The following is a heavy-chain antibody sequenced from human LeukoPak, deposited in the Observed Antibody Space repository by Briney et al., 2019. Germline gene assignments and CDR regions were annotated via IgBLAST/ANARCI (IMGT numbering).Heavy chain of an antibody. CDR2: INLNSGGT. D-gene: IGHD3-22*01. CDR3: ARARRSYYDSSGYYGF. CDR1: GYTFTGYY. J-gene: IGHJ4*02. Sequence: ASVKVSCKASGYTFTGYYMHWVRRAPGQGLERMGRINLNSGGTNYAQKFQGRVTMTRDTSISTAYMELSRLRSDDTAVYYCARARRSYYDSSGYYGFWGQGTLVTVSS. V-gene: IGHV1-2*06.